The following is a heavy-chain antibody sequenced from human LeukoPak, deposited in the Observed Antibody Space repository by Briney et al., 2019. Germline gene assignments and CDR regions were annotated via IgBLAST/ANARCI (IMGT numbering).Heavy chain of an antibody. Sequence: TGRSLRLSCAASGFTFSTNGMHWVRQAPGKGLEWVAVISYDEKTKYYADSVKGRFTISRDNSRNTLYLEMNSLRAEDTAVYYCAKEYCGGGRCNDDFFDSWGQGTPVTVSS. D-gene: IGHD2-15*01. V-gene: IGHV3-30*18. CDR1: GFTFSTNG. J-gene: IGHJ4*02. CDR3: AKEYCGGGRCNDDFFDS. CDR2: ISYDEKTK.